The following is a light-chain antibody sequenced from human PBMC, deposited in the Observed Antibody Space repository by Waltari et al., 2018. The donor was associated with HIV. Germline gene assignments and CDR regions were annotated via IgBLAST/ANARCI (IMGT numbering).Light chain of an antibody. CDR2: SNN. CDR3: AAWDDSLNGWV. Sequence: QSVLTQPPSASGTPGQRVTISCSGSRSNIGSNTVSWYQQLPGTAPKLFIYSNNQRPSGVPDRCCCSKSGTSAALAISGLQSEDEADYYCAAWDDSLNGWVFGGGTKLTVV. J-gene: IGLJ3*02. V-gene: IGLV1-44*01. CDR1: RSNIGSNT.